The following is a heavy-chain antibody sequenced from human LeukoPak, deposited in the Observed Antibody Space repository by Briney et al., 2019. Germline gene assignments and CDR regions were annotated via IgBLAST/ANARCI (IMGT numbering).Heavy chain of an antibody. CDR1: GFTFSSYA. J-gene: IGHJ4*02. D-gene: IGHD3-22*01. V-gene: IGHV3-23*01. CDR2: ISGSGGST. Sequence: GGSLRLSCAASGFTFSSYAMSWVRQAPGKGLEWVSAISGSGGSTYYANSVKGRFTISRDNSKNTLYLQMNSLRAEDTAVYYCAKDGGSSGRYYFDYWGQGTLVTVSS. CDR3: AKDGGSSGRYYFDY.